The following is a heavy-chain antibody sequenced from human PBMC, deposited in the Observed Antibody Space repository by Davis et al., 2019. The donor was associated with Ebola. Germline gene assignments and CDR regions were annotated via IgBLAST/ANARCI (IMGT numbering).Heavy chain of an antibody. CDR3: AREYTDSSGRRLDY. CDR2: ISYDGSVT. Sequence: GESLKIPCAAPGVPFSSFAMHWVRQAPGKGLEWVAVISYDGSVTYHVDSVKGRFTISRDNSKDTLYLQMNTLRAEDTAVYYCAREYTDSSGRRLDYWGQGTLVTVSS. V-gene: IGHV3-30-3*01. D-gene: IGHD2-2*02. J-gene: IGHJ4*02. CDR1: GVPFSSFA.